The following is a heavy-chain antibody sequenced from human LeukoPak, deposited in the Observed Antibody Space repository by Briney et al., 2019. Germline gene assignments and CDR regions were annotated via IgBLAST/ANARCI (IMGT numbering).Heavy chain of an antibody. J-gene: IGHJ3*02. D-gene: IGHD2-8*01. Sequence: PSETLSLTCTVSGGSISSYYWSWIRQPPGKGLEWIGYIYYGGSTNYNPSLKSRVTISVDTSKNQFSLKLSSVTAADTAVYYCARYNLMERGAIPNDFAFDIWGQGTMVTVSS. V-gene: IGHV4-59*01. CDR1: GGSISSYY. CDR3: ARYNLMERGAIPNDFAFDI. CDR2: IYYGGST.